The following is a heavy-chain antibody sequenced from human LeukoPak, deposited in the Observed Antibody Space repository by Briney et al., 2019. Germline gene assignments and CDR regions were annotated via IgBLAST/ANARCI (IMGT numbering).Heavy chain of an antibody. V-gene: IGHV4-4*07. CDR2: IYTSGST. J-gene: IGHJ4*02. CDR3: AYSSSWTSYFDY. Sequence: SETLSLTCTVSGGSISSYYWSWIRQPAGKGLEWIGRIYTSGSTNYNPSLKSRVTMSVDTSKNQFSLKLSSVTAADTAVYYCAYSSSWTSYFDYWGQGTLVTVSS. CDR1: GGSISSYY. D-gene: IGHD6-13*01.